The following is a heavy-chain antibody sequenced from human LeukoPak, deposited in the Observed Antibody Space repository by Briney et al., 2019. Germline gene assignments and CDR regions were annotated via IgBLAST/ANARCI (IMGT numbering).Heavy chain of an antibody. V-gene: IGHV4-4*07. CDR1: GGSISSYY. CDR3: ARGGSYYGDHQFDY. D-gene: IGHD1-26*01. Sequence: SETLSLTCTVSGGSISSYYWSWIRQPAGKGLEWIGRIYTSGSTNYNPSLKSRVTMSVDTSKNQFSLKLSFVTAADTAVYYCARGGSYYGDHQFDYWGQGTLVTVSS. CDR2: IYTSGST. J-gene: IGHJ4*02.